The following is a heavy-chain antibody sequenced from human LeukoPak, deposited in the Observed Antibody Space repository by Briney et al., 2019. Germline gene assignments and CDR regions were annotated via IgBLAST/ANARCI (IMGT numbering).Heavy chain of an antibody. J-gene: IGHJ4*02. Sequence: PEASVNVSCKASGYTFTSYDINWVRQAPGQGLEGMGWMNPKSGNTDYAQKFQGRVTITRDTSISTAYMELSSLRSEDSAVYFCARRADHYYSSCCQHWGQGTLVTVSS. V-gene: IGHV1-8*01. CDR3: ARRADHYYSSCCQH. CDR2: MNPKSGNT. D-gene: IGHD3-22*01. CDR1: GYTFTSYD.